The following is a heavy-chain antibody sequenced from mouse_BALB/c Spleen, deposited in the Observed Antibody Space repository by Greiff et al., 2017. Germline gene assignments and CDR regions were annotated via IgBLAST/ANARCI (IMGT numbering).Heavy chain of an antibody. D-gene: IGHD1-1*01. CDR2: ILPGCGST. CDR1: GYTFSSYW. CDR3: ARPDYYGSSLSWFAY. J-gene: IGHJ3*01. Sequence: QVQLQQSGAELMKPGASVKISCKATGYTFSSYWIEWVKQRPGHGLEWIGEILPGCGSTNYNEKFKGKATFTADTSSNTAYMQLSSLTSEDSAVYYCARPDYYGSSLSWFAYWGQGTLVTVSA. V-gene: IGHV1-9*01.